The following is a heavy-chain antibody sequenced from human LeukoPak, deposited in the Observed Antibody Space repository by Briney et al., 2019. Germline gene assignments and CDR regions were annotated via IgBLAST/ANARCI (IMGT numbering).Heavy chain of an antibody. CDR1: GFTFNEYA. V-gene: IGHV3-23*01. J-gene: IGHJ4*02. Sequence: GGSLRLSCAASGFTFNEYAMHWVRQAPGKALEWVSLITADGRTTYYADSVRGRFTISRDSSKSTLYLQMNSLRAEDTAVYYCAKLKGYVGATNWYYFDYWGQGTLVTVSS. CDR3: AKLKGYVGATNWYYFDY. CDR2: ITADGRTT. D-gene: IGHD1-26*01.